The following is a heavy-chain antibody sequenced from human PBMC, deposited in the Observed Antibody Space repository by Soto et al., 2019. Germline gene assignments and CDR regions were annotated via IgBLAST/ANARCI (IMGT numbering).Heavy chain of an antibody. V-gene: IGHV3-9*01. D-gene: IGHD2-15*01. CDR1: GFTFDDYA. Sequence: EVQLVESGGGLVQPGRSLRLSCAASGFTFDDYARHWVRQAPGKGLEWVSGISWNSGRIGYGDSVKGRFTISRDNAKNSLYLQMNSLRAEDTALYYCAKDSGSAGSGPFDYWGQGTLVTVSS. J-gene: IGHJ4*02. CDR2: ISWNSGRI. CDR3: AKDSGSAGSGPFDY.